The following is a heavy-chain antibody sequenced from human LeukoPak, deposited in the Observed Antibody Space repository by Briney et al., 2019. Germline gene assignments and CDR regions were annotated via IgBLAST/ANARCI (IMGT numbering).Heavy chain of an antibody. CDR2: IYYSGST. Sequence: PSETLSLTCTVSGGSTSSSSYYWGWIRQPPGKGLEWIGSIYYSGSTYYNPSLKSRVTISVDTSKNQFSLKLSSVTAADTAVYYCARHEDRDPFDYWGQGTLVTVSS. CDR1: GGSTSSSSYY. V-gene: IGHV4-39*01. J-gene: IGHJ4*02. CDR3: ARHEDRDPFDY. D-gene: IGHD2-15*01.